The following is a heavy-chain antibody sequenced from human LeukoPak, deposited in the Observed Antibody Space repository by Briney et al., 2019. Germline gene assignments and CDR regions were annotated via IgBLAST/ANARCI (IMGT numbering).Heavy chain of an antibody. CDR2: ISGNGGST. J-gene: IGHJ4*02. V-gene: IGHV3-23*01. D-gene: IGHD6-19*01. Sequence: GGSLRLSCAASGFTFSIYAMTWVRQARGKGREGVSGISGNGGSTYYADSVKGRFTISRDNSKNTLYLQMNSLRAEDTAVYYCAKDQSMGIPVAGGYFFDSWGQGTLVTVSS. CDR1: GFTFSIYA. CDR3: AKDQSMGIPVAGGYFFDS.